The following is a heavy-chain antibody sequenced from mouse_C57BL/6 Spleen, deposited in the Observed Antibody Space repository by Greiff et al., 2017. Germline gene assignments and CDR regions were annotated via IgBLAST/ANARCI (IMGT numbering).Heavy chain of an antibody. Sequence: VQLQESGPELVKPGASVKISCKASGYAFSSSWMNWVKQRPGKGLEWIGRIYPGDGDTNYNGKFKGKATLTADKSSSTAYMQLSSLTSEDSAVCFCARSLTGTEFAYWGQGTLVTVSA. V-gene: IGHV1-82*01. CDR1: GYAFSSSW. J-gene: IGHJ3*01. D-gene: IGHD4-1*01. CDR2: IYPGDGDT. CDR3: ARSLTGTEFAY.